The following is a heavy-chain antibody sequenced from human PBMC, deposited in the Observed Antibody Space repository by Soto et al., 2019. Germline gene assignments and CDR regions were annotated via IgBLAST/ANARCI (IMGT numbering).Heavy chain of an antibody. V-gene: IGHV4-34*01. Sequence: QVQLQQWGAGLLKPSETLSLTCAVYGGSFSGYYWSWIRQPPGKGLEWIGEINHSGSTNYNPSLKSRVTISVDPSKNQFPLKLSSVSAADTAVYYCARLFPYYYSYYMDVWGKGTTVTVSS. CDR3: ARLFPYYYSYYMDV. J-gene: IGHJ6*03. D-gene: IGHD2-21*01. CDR1: GGSFSGYY. CDR2: INHSGST.